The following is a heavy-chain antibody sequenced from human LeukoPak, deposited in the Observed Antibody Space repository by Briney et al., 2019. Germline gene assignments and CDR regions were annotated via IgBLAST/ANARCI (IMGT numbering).Heavy chain of an antibody. D-gene: IGHD3-22*01. CDR2: ISGSGGST. V-gene: IGHV3-23*01. CDR3: AKNYDSSGYYPNWFDP. Sequence: GGSLRLSCAVSGFTVSNNYMSWVRQAPGKGLEWVSAISGSGGSTYYADSVKGRFTISRDNSKNTLYLQMNSLRAEDTAVYYCAKNYDSSGYYPNWFDPWGQGTLVTVSS. CDR1: GFTVSNNY. J-gene: IGHJ5*02.